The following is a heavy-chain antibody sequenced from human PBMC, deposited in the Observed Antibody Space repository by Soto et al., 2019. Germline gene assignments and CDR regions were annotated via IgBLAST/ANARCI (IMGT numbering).Heavy chain of an antibody. J-gene: IGHJ6*02. Sequence: QVQLVQSGAEVKKPGASVKVSCKASGYTFTSYYMHWVRQAPGQGLEWMGIINPSGGSTSYAQKFQGRVTMTRETSTSTVYMELSSLRSEDTAVYYCARAAGGYSYGYYYYYGMDVWGQGTTVTVSS. CDR1: GYTFTSYY. D-gene: IGHD5-18*01. CDR3: ARAAGGYSYGYYYYYGMDV. CDR2: INPSGGST. V-gene: IGHV1-46*01.